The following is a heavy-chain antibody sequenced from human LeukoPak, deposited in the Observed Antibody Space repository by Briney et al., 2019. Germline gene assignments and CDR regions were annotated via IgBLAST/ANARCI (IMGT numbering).Heavy chain of an antibody. CDR2: INPNSGGT. CDR1: GYTFTGYY. CDR3: ARDSTVYYDSSGYHHFDY. Sequence: AASVKVSCKASGYTFTGYYMHWVRQAPGQGLEWMGWINPNSGGTNYAQKFQGRVTMTRDTSISTAYMELSRLRSDDTAVYYCARDSTVYYDSSGYHHFDYWGQGTPVTVSS. J-gene: IGHJ4*02. V-gene: IGHV1-2*02. D-gene: IGHD3-22*01.